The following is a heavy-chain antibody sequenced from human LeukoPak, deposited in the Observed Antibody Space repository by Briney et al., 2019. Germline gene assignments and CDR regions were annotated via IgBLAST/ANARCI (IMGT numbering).Heavy chain of an antibody. V-gene: IGHV3-74*01. Sequence: PGGSLRLSCAASGFTFSSYWMHWVRQAPGKGLVWVSRINSDGSSTSYADSVKGRFTISRDNSKNTLYLQMNSLRAEDTAVYYCAKDRAINWNDVEYFDLWGRGTLVTVSS. D-gene: IGHD1-1*01. CDR2: INSDGSST. CDR3: AKDRAINWNDVEYFDL. J-gene: IGHJ2*01. CDR1: GFTFSSYW.